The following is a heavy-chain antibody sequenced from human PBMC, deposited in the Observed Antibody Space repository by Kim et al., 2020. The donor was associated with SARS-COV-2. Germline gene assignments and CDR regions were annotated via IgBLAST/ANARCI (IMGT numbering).Heavy chain of an antibody. CDR2: VSRDGGEI. CDR1: GFIFDDYA. D-gene: IGHD6-19*01. J-gene: IGHJ4*02. V-gene: IGHV3-43*02. Sequence: GGSLRLSCAASGFIFDDYAIHWVRQVPGKGLEWVSLVSRDGGEIKYADSVKGRFTISRDNSKKSVYLQMNSLRSEDTALYYCVRGQQWLIKNWGEGTQVTVSS. CDR3: VRGQQWLIKN.